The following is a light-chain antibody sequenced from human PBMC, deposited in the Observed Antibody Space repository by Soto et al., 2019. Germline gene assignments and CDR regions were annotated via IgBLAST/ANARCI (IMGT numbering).Light chain of an antibody. Sequence: IQMTQSPSSLSASVGDRVTITCQASQNINNYLNWYQQKPGRAPKLLIYDASNLEAGVPSRFSGSGSGTDFTLTISSLQPEDFATYYCQQSYSTPLTFGGRTKVDIK. CDR2: DAS. V-gene: IGKV1-39*01. J-gene: IGKJ4*01. CDR1: QNINNY. CDR3: QQSYSTPLT.